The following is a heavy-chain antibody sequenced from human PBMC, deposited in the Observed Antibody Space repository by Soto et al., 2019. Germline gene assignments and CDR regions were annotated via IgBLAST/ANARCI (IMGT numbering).Heavy chain of an antibody. V-gene: IGHV4-31*03. J-gene: IGHJ4*02. CDR2: IYYSGST. Sequence: QVQLQQSGPGLVKPSQTLSLTCTVSGGYISRGGYYWSWIRQHPGKGLEWIGYIYYSGSTYSNPSLKSRTTISVDTSKNQFSLNLSSVTAADTAVYYCARVDRYGSNWSLFDSWGQGTLVPVSS. CDR1: GGYISRGGYY. CDR3: ARVDRYGSNWSLFDS. D-gene: IGHD6-13*01.